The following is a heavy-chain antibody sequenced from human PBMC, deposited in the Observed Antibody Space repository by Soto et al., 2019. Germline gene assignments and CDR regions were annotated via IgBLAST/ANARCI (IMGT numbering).Heavy chain of an antibody. J-gene: IGHJ4*02. CDR3: VGGYYTYYFDY. CDR1: GGTFSSYA. D-gene: IGHD3-3*01. CDR2: IIPIFGTA. Sequence: SVKVSYKASGGTFSSYAISWVRQAPGQGLEWMGGIIPIFGTANYAQKFQGRVTITADESTSTAYMELSSLRSEDTAVYYCVGGYYTYYFDYWGQGTLVTVSS. V-gene: IGHV1-69*13.